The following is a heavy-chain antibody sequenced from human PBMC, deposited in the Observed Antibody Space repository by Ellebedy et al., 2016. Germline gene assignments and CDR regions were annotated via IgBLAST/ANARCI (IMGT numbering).Heavy chain of an antibody. J-gene: IGHJ4*02. CDR1: GGTFSSYA. D-gene: IGHD2-15*01. CDR2: IIPILGIA. Sequence: ASVKVSCKASGGTFSSYAISWVRQAPGQGLEWMGRIIPILGIANYAQKFQGRVTITADKSTSTAYMELSSLRSEDTAVYYCARGGRGGGLYCSGGSCSLDYWGQGTLVTVSS. CDR3: ARGGRGGGLYCSGGSCSLDY. V-gene: IGHV1-69*04.